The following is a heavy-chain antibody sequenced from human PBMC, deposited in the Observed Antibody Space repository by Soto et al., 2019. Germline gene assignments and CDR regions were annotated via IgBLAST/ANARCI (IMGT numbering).Heavy chain of an antibody. V-gene: IGHV4-61*01. CDR1: GGSVRSCNYY. CDR3: ARDPGYDSSGYFVDY. J-gene: IGHJ4*02. D-gene: IGHD3-22*01. CDR2: LYYSGRL. Sequence: SEPLSLTCTVSGGSVRSCNYYWIWIRQPRGKGLEWICYLYYSGRLNYNPSLRSRVTISTDTSKNQFSLRLSSVTAADTAVYYCARDPGYDSSGYFVDYWGQGILVTVSS.